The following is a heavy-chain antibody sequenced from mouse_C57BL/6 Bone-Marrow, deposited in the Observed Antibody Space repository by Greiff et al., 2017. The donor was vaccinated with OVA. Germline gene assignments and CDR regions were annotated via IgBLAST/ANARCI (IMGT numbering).Heavy chain of an antibody. CDR2: IHPNSGST. Sequence: VQLQQPGAELVKPGASVKLSCKASGYTFTSYWMHWVKQRPGQGLEWIGMIHPNSGSTNYNEKFKSKATLTVDKSSSTAYMQLSSLTSEDSAVYYCARRRGNYYAMDYGGQGTSVTVSS. CDR3: ARRRGNYYAMDY. CDR1: GYTFTSYW. D-gene: IGHD2-1*01. V-gene: IGHV1-64*01. J-gene: IGHJ4*01.